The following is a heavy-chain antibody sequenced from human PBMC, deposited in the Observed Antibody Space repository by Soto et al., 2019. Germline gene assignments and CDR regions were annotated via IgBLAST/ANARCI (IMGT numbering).Heavy chain of an antibody. V-gene: IGHV1-18*04. CDR2: ISAYNGNT. CDR1: GYTFTRYG. Sequence: ASLKVSCKASGYTFTRYGISWVRQAPGQGLEWMGWISAYNGNTNYAQKLQGRVTMTTDTSTSTAYMELRSLRSDDTAVYYCARRGGRAAAGRFHYYYGMDVWGQGTTVTVSS. D-gene: IGHD6-13*01. CDR3: ARRGGRAAAGRFHYYYGMDV. J-gene: IGHJ6*02.